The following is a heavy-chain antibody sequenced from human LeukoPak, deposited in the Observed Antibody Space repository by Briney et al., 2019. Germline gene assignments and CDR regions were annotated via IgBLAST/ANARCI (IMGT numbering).Heavy chain of an antibody. D-gene: IGHD2-2*01. CDR1: GFTFSSYG. Sequence: GGSLRLSCAASGFTFSSYGMHWVRQAPGKGLEWVAFIRYDGSNKYYADSVKGRFTISRDNSKNTLYLQMNSLRAEDTAVYYCAKDRLVESYAFDIWGQGTMVTVSS. CDR2: IRYDGSNK. CDR3: AKDRLVESYAFDI. J-gene: IGHJ3*02. V-gene: IGHV3-30*02.